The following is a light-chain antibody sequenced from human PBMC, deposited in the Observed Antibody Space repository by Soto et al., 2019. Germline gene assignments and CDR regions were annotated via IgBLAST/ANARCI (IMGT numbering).Light chain of an antibody. CDR3: HQYSRSPVTFSPLA. Sequence: EIVLTQTPATLSLSPGERATLSCRASQNIGDTYLAWDQQKPGQAPRLLIYDASARGTGIPDRFSGSGSGTDFTLTISRLEPDDFALYYCHQYSRSPVTFSPLAFGGGSKVEIK. CDR2: DAS. J-gene: IGKJ4*01. CDR1: QNIGDTY. V-gene: IGKV3-20*01.